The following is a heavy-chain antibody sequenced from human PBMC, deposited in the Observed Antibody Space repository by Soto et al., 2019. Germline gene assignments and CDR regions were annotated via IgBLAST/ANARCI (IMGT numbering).Heavy chain of an antibody. CDR2: MNPNTGNT. Sequence: QVQLVQSGAEVKKPGASVTVSCKASGYTFTSYDINWVRQATGQGLEWMGWMNPNTGNTGYAQKFQGRVTMTRNTSISTAYMELCSLRSEDTAVYYCARWGDIVLMVNDYWGQGTLVTVSS. J-gene: IGHJ4*02. CDR1: GYTFTSYD. CDR3: ARWGDIVLMVNDY. D-gene: IGHD2-8*01. V-gene: IGHV1-8*01.